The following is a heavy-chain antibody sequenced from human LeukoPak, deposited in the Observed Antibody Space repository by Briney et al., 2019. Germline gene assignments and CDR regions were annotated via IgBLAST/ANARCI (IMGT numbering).Heavy chain of an antibody. D-gene: IGHD5-18*01. V-gene: IGHV4-4*02. CDR2: IFHSGST. CDR1: GGSIRSNNW. CDR3: AKTIGYSYAGGRFDP. Sequence: SGTLSLTCAVSGGSIRSNNWWTWVRQPPGKGLEWIGEIFHSGSTNYNSSLKSRVTISLDESENHFSLKLSSVTAADTAVYYCAKTIGYSYAGGRFDPWGQGTLVTVSS. J-gene: IGHJ5*02.